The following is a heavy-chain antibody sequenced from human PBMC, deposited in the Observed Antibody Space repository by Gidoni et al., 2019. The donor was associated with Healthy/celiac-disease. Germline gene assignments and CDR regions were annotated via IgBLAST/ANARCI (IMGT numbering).Heavy chain of an antibody. D-gene: IGHD3-10*01. CDR2: INHSGST. CDR3: ARGLRGITMVRAYMDV. J-gene: IGHJ6*03. V-gene: IGHV4-34*01. Sequence: QVQLQQWGAGLLKPSETLSLTGAVYGGSFSGYYWSWIRQPPGKGLEWIGEINHSGSTNYNPSLKSRVTISVDTSKNQFSLKLSSVTAADTAVYYCARGLRGITMVRAYMDVWGKGTTVTVSS. CDR1: GGSFSGYY.